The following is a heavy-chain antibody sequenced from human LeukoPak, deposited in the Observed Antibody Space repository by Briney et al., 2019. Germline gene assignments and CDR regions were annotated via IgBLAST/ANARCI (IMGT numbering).Heavy chain of an antibody. J-gene: IGHJ4*02. CDR1: GYTLTTYG. CDR2: ISAYNDNT. D-gene: IGHD2-2*02. V-gene: IGHV1-18*01. Sequence: GASVKVSCKASGYTLTTYGVTWVRQAPGQGLEWMGWISAYNDNTNYAQKLQGRVTMTADTSTSTAYMELRSLRYDDTAVYYCATRGGGYCSGSSCYIYDYWGQGTLVTVSS. CDR3: ATRGGGYCSGSSCYIYDY.